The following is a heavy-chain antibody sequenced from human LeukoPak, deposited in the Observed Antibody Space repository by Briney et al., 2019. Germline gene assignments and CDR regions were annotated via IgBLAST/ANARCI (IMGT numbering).Heavy chain of an antibody. Sequence: PGGSLRLSCAASGFTFSSYWMNWVRQAPGKGLEWVSYISSSGSTIYYADSVKGRFTISRDNAKNSLYLQMNSLRAEDTAVYYCARDIRYSYGYAADYWGQGTLVTVSS. CDR2: ISSSGSTI. D-gene: IGHD5-18*01. CDR1: GFTFSSYW. V-gene: IGHV3-48*04. J-gene: IGHJ4*02. CDR3: ARDIRYSYGYAADY.